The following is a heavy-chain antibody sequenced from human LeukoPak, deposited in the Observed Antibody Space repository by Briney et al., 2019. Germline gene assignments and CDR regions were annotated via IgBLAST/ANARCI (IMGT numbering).Heavy chain of an antibody. CDR1: GFTFDDYG. D-gene: IGHD3-22*01. Sequence: PGGSLRLSCAASGFTFDDYGMSWVRQAPGKGLEWVSGINWNGGSTGYADSVKGRFTISRDNSKNTLYLQMNSLRAEDTAVYYCAKVGYYDSSGYYSLGFDYWGQGTLVTVSS. V-gene: IGHV3-20*04. J-gene: IGHJ4*02. CDR3: AKVGYYDSSGYYSLGFDY. CDR2: INWNGGST.